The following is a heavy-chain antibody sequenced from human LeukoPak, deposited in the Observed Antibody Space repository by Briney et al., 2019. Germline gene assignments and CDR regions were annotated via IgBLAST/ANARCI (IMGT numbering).Heavy chain of an antibody. CDR1: GFTVSNTY. CDR2: NSGGGT. D-gene: IGHD4-11*01. V-gene: IGHV3-53*01. J-gene: IGHJ6*02. Sequence: PGGSLRLSCAASGFTVSNTYMSWVRQAPGKGLEWVSLNSGGGTYSADSVKGRFTISRDISKNTLYLQMNSLRAEDTAVYYCARAQVDYNNGPGSQGYYSYGMDVWGQGTTVTVSS. CDR3: ARAQVDYNNGPGSQGYYSYGMDV.